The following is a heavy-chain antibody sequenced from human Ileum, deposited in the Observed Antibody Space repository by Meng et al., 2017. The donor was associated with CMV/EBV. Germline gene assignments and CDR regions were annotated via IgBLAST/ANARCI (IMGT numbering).Heavy chain of an antibody. CDR3: ARNVGFYSSQIAY. CDR1: GGSTTSSTYY. J-gene: IGHJ4*02. CDR2: VYYSGTT. V-gene: IGHV4-39*07. Sequence: QLQLQESGPGRRKPSETPPLTCTASGGSTTSSTYYWGWIRQPPGKGLEWIGSVYYSGTTYYNPSLKSRVNMSIDTSKNRFSLKLSSATAADTAVYYCARNVGFYSSQIAYWGQGALVTVSS. D-gene: IGHD3-3*01.